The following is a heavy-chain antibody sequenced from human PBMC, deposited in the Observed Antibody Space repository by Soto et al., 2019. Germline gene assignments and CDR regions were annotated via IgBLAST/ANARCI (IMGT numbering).Heavy chain of an antibody. CDR2: IYNSGNT. Sequence: PLETLSLTCAVSGGSISSGFYSWSWIRQPPGQGLEWIGYIYNSGNTYYNPSLMSRVTISVDRSQNHFSLKLTSVTAADTAVYYCVRGSDGVWNWFDPWGQGTQVTVSS. V-gene: IGHV4-30-2*01. D-gene: IGHD2-21*02. J-gene: IGHJ5*02. CDR3: VRGSDGVWNWFDP. CDR1: GGSISSGFYS.